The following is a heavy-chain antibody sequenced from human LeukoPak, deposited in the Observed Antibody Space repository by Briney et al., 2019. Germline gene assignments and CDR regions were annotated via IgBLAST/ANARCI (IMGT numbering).Heavy chain of an antibody. Sequence: HPGGSLRLSCAASGFTFSSCAMSWVRQAPGKGLEWVSAISGSGGNTYYADSVRGRFTISRDNSKNTLSLQMNSLRAEDTAVYYCAKEPYSTSWYYWFDPWGQGTLVTVSS. D-gene: IGHD6-13*01. CDR1: GFTFSSCA. CDR3: AKEPYSTSWYYWFDP. CDR2: ISGSGGNT. V-gene: IGHV3-23*01. J-gene: IGHJ5*02.